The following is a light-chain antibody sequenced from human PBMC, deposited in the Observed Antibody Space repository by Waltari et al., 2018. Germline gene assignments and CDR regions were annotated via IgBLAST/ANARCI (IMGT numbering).Light chain of an antibody. CDR2: RAS. CDR3: QQHGTLPAT. Sequence: EIVLTQSPGTASLSPGERVTLSCRASQSVGSSSLAWYQQQPGQAPRLVIYRASRRATGIPDRFSGIWSGTDFSLTISRLEPEDFAVYYCQQHGTLPATFGQGTKVEIK. V-gene: IGKV3-20*01. CDR1: QSVGSSS. J-gene: IGKJ1*01.